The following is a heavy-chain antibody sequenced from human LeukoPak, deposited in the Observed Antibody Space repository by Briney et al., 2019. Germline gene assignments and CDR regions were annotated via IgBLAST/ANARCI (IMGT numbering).Heavy chain of an antibody. CDR3: ARDQGDIVIIPAVD. V-gene: IGHV1-69*05. Sequence: SVKVSCKASGGTFSSYAISWVRQAPGQGLEWMGGIIPIFGTANYAQKFQGRVTITTDESTSTAYMELSSLRSEDTAVYFCARDQGDIVIIPAVDWGQGTLVTVSS. CDR2: IIPIFGTA. D-gene: IGHD2-2*01. CDR1: GGTFSSYA. J-gene: IGHJ4*02.